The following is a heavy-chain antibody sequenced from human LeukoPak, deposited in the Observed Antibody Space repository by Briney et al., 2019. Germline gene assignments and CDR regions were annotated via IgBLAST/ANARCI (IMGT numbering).Heavy chain of an antibody. CDR2: IYPGDSDT. J-gene: IGHJ4*02. CDR3: ARSLPERQVPRYFDY. CDR1: GYRFPIYW. D-gene: IGHD1-1*01. Sequence: GESLKISWKGSGYRFPIYWIGWVRQMPGKGLEWMGIIYPGDSDTRYSPSFQGQVTISADKSISTAYLQWSSLKASDTAMYYCARSLPERQVPRYFDYWGQGTLVTVSS. V-gene: IGHV5-51*01.